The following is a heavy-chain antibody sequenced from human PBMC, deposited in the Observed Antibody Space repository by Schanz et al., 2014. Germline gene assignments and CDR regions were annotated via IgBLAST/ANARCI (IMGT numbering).Heavy chain of an antibody. CDR3: ARDHTTESYYSAGPPIDY. D-gene: IGHD1-26*01. CDR1: GFIFRSFG. J-gene: IGHJ4*02. CDR2: IWYDGSNK. V-gene: IGHV3-33*01. Sequence: QGQLVESGGGVVQPGKSLRLSCATSGFIFRSFGIHWVRQAPGKGLEWVAVIWYDGSNKYYADSVKGRFTISRDNSKTTLFLQMNSLRAEDTAVYYCARDHTTESYYSAGPPIDYWGQGTLLTVSS.